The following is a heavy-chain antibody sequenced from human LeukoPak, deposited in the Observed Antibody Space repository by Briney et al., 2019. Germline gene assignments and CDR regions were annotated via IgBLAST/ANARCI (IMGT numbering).Heavy chain of an antibody. CDR1: GFTFSSYS. CDR3: ARRPRNSGNYDGPSGLDY. V-gene: IGHV3-48*04. Sequence: PGGSLRLSCAASGFTFSSYSMNWVRQAPGKGLEWVSYISSSSSTIYYADSVKGRFTISRDNAKNSLYLQMNSLRAEDTAVYYCARRPRNSGNYDGPSGLDYWGQGTLVTVSS. CDR2: ISSSSSTI. J-gene: IGHJ4*02. D-gene: IGHD1-26*01.